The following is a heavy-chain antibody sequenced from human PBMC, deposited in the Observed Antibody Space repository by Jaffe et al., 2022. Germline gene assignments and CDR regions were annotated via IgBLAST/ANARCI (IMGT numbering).Heavy chain of an antibody. D-gene: IGHD6-19*01. Sequence: QVQLVQSGAEVKKPGASVKVSCKASGYTFTSYYMHWVRQAPGQGLEWMGIINPSGGSTSYAQKFQGRVTMTRDTSTSTVYMELSSLRSEDTAVYYCARDSIPGYSSGWYGKDAFDIWGQGTMVTVSS. J-gene: IGHJ3*02. CDR3: ARDSIPGYSSGWYGKDAFDI. CDR2: INPSGGST. V-gene: IGHV1-46*01. CDR1: GYTFTSYY.